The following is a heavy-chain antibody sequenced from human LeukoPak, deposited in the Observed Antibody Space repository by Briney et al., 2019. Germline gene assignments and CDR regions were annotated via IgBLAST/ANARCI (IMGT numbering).Heavy chain of an antibody. Sequence: GGSLRLSCAASGFTFSIYAMSWVRQAPGKGVKWVSSITSRGESTWYVDSVKGRFTITRDNSENTLYLQMHSLRAEDTAVYYCARDRPNYYGSDGHYYRRDGDYWGRGTLVSVSS. V-gene: IGHV3-23*01. D-gene: IGHD3-22*01. CDR2: ITSRGEST. J-gene: IGHJ4*02. CDR1: GFTFSIYA. CDR3: ARDRPNYYGSDGHYYRRDGDY.